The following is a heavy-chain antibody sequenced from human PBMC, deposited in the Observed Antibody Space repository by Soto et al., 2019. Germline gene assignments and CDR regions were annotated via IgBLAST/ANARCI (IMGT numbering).Heavy chain of an antibody. Sequence: GGSLRLSCAASGFTVSSNYMSWVRQAPGKGLEWVSVIYSGGSTYYADSVKGRFTISRDNSKNTLYLQMNSLRAEDTAVYYCAVSERLEAAAGEIDYWGQGTLVTVSS. J-gene: IGHJ4*02. CDR1: GFTVSSNY. V-gene: IGHV3-66*01. CDR3: AVSERLEAAAGEIDY. CDR2: IYSGGST. D-gene: IGHD6-13*01.